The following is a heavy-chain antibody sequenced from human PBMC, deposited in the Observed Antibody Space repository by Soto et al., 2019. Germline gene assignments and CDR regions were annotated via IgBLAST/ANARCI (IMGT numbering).Heavy chain of an antibody. J-gene: IGHJ4*02. CDR1: GGSISSGGYY. CDR3: ARALGYCSGGSFYPYLFDY. V-gene: IGHV4-31*03. CDR2: IYYSGST. D-gene: IGHD2-15*01. Sequence: QVQLQESGPGLVKPSQTLSLTCTVFGGSISSGGYYWSWIRQHPGKGLEWIGYIYYSGSTYYNPSLKSRVTIAVDTSKNQFSLKLSSVTAADTAVYYCARALGYCSGGSFYPYLFDYWGQGTLVTVSS.